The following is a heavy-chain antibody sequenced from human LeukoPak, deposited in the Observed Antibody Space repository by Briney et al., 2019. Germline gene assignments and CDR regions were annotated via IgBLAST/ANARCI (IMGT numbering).Heavy chain of an antibody. V-gene: IGHV5-51*01. Sequence: KVSCKGSGYSFTSYWIGWVRQMPGKGLEWMGIIYPGDSDTRYSPSFQGRVTISADKSISTAYLQWSSLKASDTAMYYCARLYDSSGYFDGIYAFDIWGQGTMVTVSS. CDR3: ARLYDSSGYFDGIYAFDI. D-gene: IGHD3-22*01. J-gene: IGHJ3*02. CDR2: IYPGDSDT. CDR1: GYSFTSYW.